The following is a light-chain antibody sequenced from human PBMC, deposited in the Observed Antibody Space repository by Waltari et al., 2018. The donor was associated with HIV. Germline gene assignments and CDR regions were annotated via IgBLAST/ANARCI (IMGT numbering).Light chain of an antibody. Sequence: QSALTQEVSVSGTVGPKVTLSCTGNRHHVGTSAVVWYQQLANGAPKTVMFGDSLPSGIPDRFSGSKSGTTASLTISGLQPEDDADYYCSTWDYSLSAPLFGGGTKLTVL. CDR3: STWDYSLSAPL. V-gene: IGLV1-36*01. CDR1: RHHVGTSA. CDR2: GDS. J-gene: IGLJ2*01.